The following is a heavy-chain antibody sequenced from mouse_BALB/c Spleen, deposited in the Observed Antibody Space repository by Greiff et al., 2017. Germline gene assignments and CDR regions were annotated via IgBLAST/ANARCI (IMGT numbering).Heavy chain of an antibody. J-gene: IGHJ3*01. D-gene: IGHD3-1*01. V-gene: IGHV1-7*01. CDR3: ARSGGAGFAY. CDR2: INPSTGYS. Sequence: VQLQQSGAELAKPGASVKMSCKASGYTFTNYWMHWVKQRPGQGLEWIGYINPSTGYSEYNQKFKDKATLTADKSSSTAYMQLSSLTSEDSAVYYCARSGGAGFAYWGQGTLVTVSA. CDR1: GYTFTNYW.